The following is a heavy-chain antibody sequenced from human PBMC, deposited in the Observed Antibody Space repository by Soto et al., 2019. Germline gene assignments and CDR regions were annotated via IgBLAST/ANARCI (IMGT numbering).Heavy chain of an antibody. D-gene: IGHD6-6*01. CDR1: GGSISSYY. Sequence: SETLSLTCTVSGGSISSYYWSWIRQPPGKGLEWIGYIYYSGSTNYNPSLKSRVTISVETSKNQFSLKLSSVTAADTAVYYCARDVLSSSSNWFDPWGQGTLVTVSS. CDR2: IYYSGST. V-gene: IGHV4-59*01. CDR3: ARDVLSSSSNWFDP. J-gene: IGHJ5*02.